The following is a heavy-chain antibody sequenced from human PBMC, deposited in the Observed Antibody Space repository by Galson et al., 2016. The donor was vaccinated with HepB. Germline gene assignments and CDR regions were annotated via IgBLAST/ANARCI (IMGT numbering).Heavy chain of an antibody. CDR1: GFSFSTFW. CDR3: ASSGWRPIDY. V-gene: IGHV3-7*01. Sequence: SLRLSCAASGFSFSTFWMSWVRQAPGKGLEWLANIKQDGSEKHYVDSVKGRFTISRDNAKNSLFLQMNSLRADDTAVYYGASSGWRPIDYWGQGTLVTVSS. CDR2: IKQDGSEK. J-gene: IGHJ4*02. D-gene: IGHD6-19*01.